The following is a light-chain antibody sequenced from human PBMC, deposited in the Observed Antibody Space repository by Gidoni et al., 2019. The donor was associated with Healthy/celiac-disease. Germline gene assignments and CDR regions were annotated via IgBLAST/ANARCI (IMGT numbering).Light chain of an antibody. J-gene: IGKJ2*01. CDR2: WAS. Sequence: VSLGERATINCKSSQSVLYSSNNKNYLAWYQQKPGQAPKLLIYWASTRESGVPDRFSGSGSGTDFTLTISSLQAEDVAVYYCQQYYSTPYTFGQGTKLEIK. V-gene: IGKV4-1*01. CDR3: QQYYSTPYT. CDR1: QSVLYSSNNKNY.